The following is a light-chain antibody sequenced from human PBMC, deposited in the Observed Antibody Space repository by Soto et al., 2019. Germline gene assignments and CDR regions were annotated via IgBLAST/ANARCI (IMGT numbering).Light chain of an antibody. CDR1: QYIASN. CDR3: QQYNNWPPLS. Sequence: EVVMTQSPATLSVSPGARATLSCRASQYIASNLAWYRQKPGQAPRLLIYRASTRATGIPARISGSGSGTEFTLTISSLQSEDFSVYYCQQYNNWPPLSFGGGPKVDFK. V-gene: IGKV3-15*01. J-gene: IGKJ4*01. CDR2: RAS.